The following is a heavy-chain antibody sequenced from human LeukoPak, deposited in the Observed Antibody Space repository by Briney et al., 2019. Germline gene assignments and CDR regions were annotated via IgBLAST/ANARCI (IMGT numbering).Heavy chain of an antibody. D-gene: IGHD4-17*01. CDR2: IYYSGST. Sequence: SETLSLTCTVSGGSISSGGYYWSWIRQHPGKGLGWIGYIYYSGSTYYNPSLKSRVTISVDTSKNQFSLKLSSVTAADTAVYYCARGSRDYGGTLYYFDYWGQGTLVTVSS. J-gene: IGHJ4*02. V-gene: IGHV4-31*03. CDR3: ARGSRDYGGTLYYFDY. CDR1: GGSISSGGYY.